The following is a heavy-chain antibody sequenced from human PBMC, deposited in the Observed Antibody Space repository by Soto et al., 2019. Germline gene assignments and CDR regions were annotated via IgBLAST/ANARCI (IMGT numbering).Heavy chain of an antibody. CDR3: ARGYYYDSSRYYHRLLDY. CDR1: GFTFSSYG. Sequence: QVQLVESGGGVVQPGRSLRLSCAASGFTFSSYGMHWVRQAPGKGLEWVAVIWYDGSNKYYADSVKGRFTISRDNSKNTLYLHMTSLRAEDTAVYYCARGYYYDSSRYYHRLLDYWGQGTLVTVSS. J-gene: IGHJ4*02. V-gene: IGHV3-33*01. CDR2: IWYDGSNK. D-gene: IGHD3-22*01.